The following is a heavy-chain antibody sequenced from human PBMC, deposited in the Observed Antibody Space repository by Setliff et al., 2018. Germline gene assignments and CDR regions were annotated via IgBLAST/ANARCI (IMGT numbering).Heavy chain of an antibody. D-gene: IGHD2-8*02. J-gene: IGHJ4*02. Sequence: SQTLSLTCIVSGGSINSYYWIWIRQPPGKGLECIGEINHSGSTNYNPSLKSRVTISVDTSKNQFCLKLSSVTAADTALYYCTVYNTGSSKDHYWGQGTPVTVSS. CDR2: INHSGST. V-gene: IGHV4-34*01. CDR1: GGSINSYY. CDR3: TVYNTGSSKDHY.